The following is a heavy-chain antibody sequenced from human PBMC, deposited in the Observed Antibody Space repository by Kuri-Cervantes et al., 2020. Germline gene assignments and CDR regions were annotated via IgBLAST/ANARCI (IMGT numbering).Heavy chain of an antibody. CDR3: AGRDY. CDR2: ISWNSGSI. J-gene: IGHJ4*02. CDR1: GFTFDEFA. V-gene: IGHV3-9*01. Sequence: GGSLRLSCAASGFTFDEFAMHWVRQTPVKGLEWVSGISWNSGSIGYADSVKGRFTISRDNAKNSLYLQMNSLRAEDTAVYYCAGRDYWGQGTLVTVSS.